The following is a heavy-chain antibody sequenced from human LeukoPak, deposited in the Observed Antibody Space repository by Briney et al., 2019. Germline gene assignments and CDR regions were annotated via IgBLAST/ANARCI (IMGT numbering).Heavy chain of an antibody. Sequence: PSETLSLTCTVSGGSISSSSYYWGWIRQPPGKGLEWIGSIYYSGSTYYNPSLKSRVTISVDTSKNQFSLKLSSVTAADTAVYYCARLTSKEGYYYGMDVWGQGTTVTVSS. V-gene: IGHV4-39*01. CDR2: IYYSGST. J-gene: IGHJ6*02. D-gene: IGHD3-10*01. CDR1: GGSISSSSYY. CDR3: ARLTSKEGYYYGMDV.